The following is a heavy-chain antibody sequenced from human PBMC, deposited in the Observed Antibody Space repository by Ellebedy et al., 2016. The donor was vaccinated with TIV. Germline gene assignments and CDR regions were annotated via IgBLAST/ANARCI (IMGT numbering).Heavy chain of an antibody. Sequence: GESLKISXAASGFTFSDYYMSWVRQAPGKGLEWVAVISYDGSNKYYADSVKGRFTISRDNSKNTLYLQMNSLRSEDTAVYYCATESDGVSRYWGQGTLVTVSS. J-gene: IGHJ4*02. V-gene: IGHV3-30-3*01. CDR2: ISYDGSNK. D-gene: IGHD2-8*01. CDR3: ATESDGVSRY. CDR1: GFTFSDYY.